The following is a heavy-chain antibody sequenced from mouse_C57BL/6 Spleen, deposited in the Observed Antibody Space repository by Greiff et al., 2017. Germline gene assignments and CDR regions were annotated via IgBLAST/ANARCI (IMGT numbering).Heavy chain of an antibody. CDR1: GFNIKNTY. CDR3: AREGYYYGSSYVNYFDY. D-gene: IGHD1-1*01. J-gene: IGHJ2*01. V-gene: IGHV14-3*01. CDR2: IDPANGNT. Sequence: VQLQQSVAELVRPGASVKLSCTASGFNIKNTYMHWVKQRPEQGLEWIGRIDPANGNTKYAPKFKGKATITADTSSNTAYLQLSSLTSEDTAIYYCAREGYYYGSSYVNYFDYGGQGTTLTVSS.